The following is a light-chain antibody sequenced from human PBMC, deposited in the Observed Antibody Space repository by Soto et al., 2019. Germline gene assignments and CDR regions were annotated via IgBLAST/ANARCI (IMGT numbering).Light chain of an antibody. V-gene: IGKV3-20*01. Sequence: EIVLTRSPDTLSLSPGERATLSCRASQSVRNNYLAWYQQKPGQAPRFLIYDASSRATGIPDRFSGSWSGTDFTLTISRLEPEDFAVYYCQQYGSTPLTFGGGTKVDIE. CDR2: DAS. CDR3: QQYGSTPLT. J-gene: IGKJ4*01. CDR1: QSVRNNY.